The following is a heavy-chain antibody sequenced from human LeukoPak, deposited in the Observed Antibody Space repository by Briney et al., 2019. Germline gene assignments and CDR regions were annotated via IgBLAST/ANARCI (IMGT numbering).Heavy chain of an antibody. D-gene: IGHD5-18*01. CDR2: ISGSGGST. CDR1: GFTFSSYA. J-gene: IGHJ4*02. V-gene: IGHV3-23*01. Sequence: PGGSLRLSCAASGFTFSSYAMSWVRQAPGKGLEWVSAISGSGGSTYYADSVKGRFTISRDNSKNTLYLQMNSLRAEDTAVYYCARANGYSYEIDYWGQGTLVTVSS. CDR3: ARANGYSYEIDY.